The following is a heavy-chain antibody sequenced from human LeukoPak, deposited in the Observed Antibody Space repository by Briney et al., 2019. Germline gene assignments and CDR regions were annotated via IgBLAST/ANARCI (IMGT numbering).Heavy chain of an antibody. Sequence: SETLSLTCTVSGGSIRSSYYYWGWIRQPPGKGLEWIGSIYDSGSTYYNPSLKSRVTISVDTSKNQFSLKLSSVTAADTAVYYCARGWLQFRSFDYWGQGTLVTVSS. V-gene: IGHV4-39*07. CDR1: GGSIRSSYYY. D-gene: IGHD5-24*01. CDR2: IYDSGST. J-gene: IGHJ4*02. CDR3: ARGWLQFRSFDY.